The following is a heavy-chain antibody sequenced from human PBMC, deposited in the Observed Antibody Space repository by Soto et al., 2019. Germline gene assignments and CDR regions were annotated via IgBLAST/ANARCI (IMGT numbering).Heavy chain of an antibody. D-gene: IGHD1-1*01. CDR1: GFSFSTYS. Sequence: EVQLVESGGGLVLPGGSLRLSCIASGFSFSTYSMNWVRQAPGKGLEWVSSIRRSGDYTYYADSLKGRFTISRDNAKNSLSLQMISLRAVDTAVYYCARSTSLGGMDVWGQGTTVTVSS. CDR3: ARSTSLGGMDV. CDR2: IRRSGDYT. V-gene: IGHV3-21*01. J-gene: IGHJ6*02.